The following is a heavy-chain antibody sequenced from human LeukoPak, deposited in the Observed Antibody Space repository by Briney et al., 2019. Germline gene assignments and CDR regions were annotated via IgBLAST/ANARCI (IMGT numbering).Heavy chain of an antibody. CDR3: ATGSGYYYDH. Sequence: PGGSLRLSCAASGFTFNSYSMNWVRQAPGKGLGWVSYIRSSSDTVYYADSVKGRFTISRDNAKNSLYLQMNSLRAEDTAVYYCATGSGYYYDHWGQGTLVTVS. V-gene: IGHV3-48*01. D-gene: IGHD3-22*01. J-gene: IGHJ4*02. CDR2: IRSSSDTV. CDR1: GFTFNSYS.